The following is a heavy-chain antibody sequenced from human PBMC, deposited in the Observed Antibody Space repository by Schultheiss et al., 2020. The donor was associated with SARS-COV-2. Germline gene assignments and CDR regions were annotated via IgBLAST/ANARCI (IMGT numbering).Heavy chain of an antibody. V-gene: IGHV3-48*02. D-gene: IGHD1-1*01. CDR1: GFTFSSYS. CDR2: ISSSGSTI. CDR3: AKDGPANTNYGLDV. J-gene: IGHJ6*02. Sequence: GGSLRLSCAASGFTFSSYSMNWVRQAPGKGLEWVSYISSSGSTIYYADSVKGRFTISRDNAKNSLYLQMNSLRDEDTAVYYCAKDGPANTNYGLDVWGQGTTVTVSS.